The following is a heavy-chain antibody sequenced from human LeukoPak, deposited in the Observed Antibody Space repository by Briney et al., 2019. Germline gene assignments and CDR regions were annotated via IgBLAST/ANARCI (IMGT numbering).Heavy chain of an antibody. V-gene: IGHV5-51*01. Sequence: KGGESLKISCKGSGYSFTSYWIGWVRQMPGKGLEWMGIIYPGDSDTRYSPSFQGQVTISADKSISTAYLQWSSLEASDTAMYYCARLELYYYGSGSYPPPDYWGQGSLVTVSS. CDR1: GYSFTSYW. J-gene: IGHJ4*02. D-gene: IGHD3-10*01. CDR2: IYPGDSDT. CDR3: ARLELYYYGSGSYPPPDY.